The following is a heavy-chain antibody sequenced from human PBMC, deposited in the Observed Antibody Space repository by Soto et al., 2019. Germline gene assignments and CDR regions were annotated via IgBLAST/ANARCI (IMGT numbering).Heavy chain of an antibody. CDR3: ARGGSLYYYYGIDV. Sequence: GGSLRLSCAASGFTFNTYGMQWVRQAPGKGLEWVAVIWFDGNNRYYADSVKGRFTLSRDSSKNTLSLQMNSLRAEDTAVYTCARGGSLYYYYGIDVWGQGTTVTVSS. CDR2: IWFDGNNR. J-gene: IGHJ6*02. V-gene: IGHV3-33*01. D-gene: IGHD3-16*01. CDR1: GFTFNTYG.